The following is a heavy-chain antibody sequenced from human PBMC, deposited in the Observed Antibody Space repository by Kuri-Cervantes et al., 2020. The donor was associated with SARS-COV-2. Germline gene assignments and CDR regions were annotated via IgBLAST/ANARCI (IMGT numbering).Heavy chain of an antibody. D-gene: IGHD4-11*01. CDR2: IKQDGSEK. V-gene: IGHV3-7*01. J-gene: IGHJ4*02. CDR3: ARDLGTVTTVRSFFDY. Sequence: GGSLRLSCAASGFTFSSYWMSWVHQAPGKGLEWVANIKQDGSEKYYVDSVKGRFTISRDNSKNTLYLQMNSLRAEDTAVYYCARDLGTVTTVRSFFDYWGQGTLVTVSS. CDR1: GFTFSSYW.